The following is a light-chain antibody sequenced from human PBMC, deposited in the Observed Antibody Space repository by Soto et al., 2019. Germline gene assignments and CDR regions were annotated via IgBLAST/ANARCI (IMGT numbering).Light chain of an antibody. CDR1: QYFERY. V-gene: IGKV1-39*01. Sequence: DIQMTQSPSSPSASVGDRVTITCRAGQYFERYLNWYQQKPGKAPKLQIYAASSLHSRVPSRFSGSGSGTDFTLTISSLQPEDFATYSCQQTYRTPLTFGGGTKVEIK. J-gene: IGKJ4*01. CDR2: AAS. CDR3: QQTYRTPLT.